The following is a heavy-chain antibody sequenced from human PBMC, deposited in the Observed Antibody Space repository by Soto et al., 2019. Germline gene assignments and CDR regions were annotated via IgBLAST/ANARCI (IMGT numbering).Heavy chain of an antibody. CDR2: IYYSGST. CDR1: GGSISSYY. J-gene: IGHJ3*02. Sequence: ETLYLTCTVSGGSISSYYWSCIRQPPGKGLEWIGYIYYSGSTNYNPSLKSRVTISVDTSKNQFSLKLSSVTAADTAVYYCARYSGSYYDHDAFDIWGQGRMVTVSS. V-gene: IGHV4-59*01. CDR3: ARYSGSYYDHDAFDI. D-gene: IGHD1-26*01.